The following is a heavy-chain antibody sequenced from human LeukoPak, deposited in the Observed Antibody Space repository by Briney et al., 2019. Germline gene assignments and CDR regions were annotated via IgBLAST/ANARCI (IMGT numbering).Heavy chain of an antibody. CDR2: ISSSGSTI. J-gene: IGHJ5*02. Sequence: PGGSLRLSCAASGFTFSDYYMSWIRQAPGKGLEWVSHISSSGSTIYYADSVKGRFTISRDNAKNSLYLQMNSLRAEDTAVYYCARDVVVVAATPSWFDPWGQGTLVTVSS. D-gene: IGHD2-15*01. CDR1: GFTFSDYY. V-gene: IGHV3-11*01. CDR3: ARDVVVVAATPSWFDP.